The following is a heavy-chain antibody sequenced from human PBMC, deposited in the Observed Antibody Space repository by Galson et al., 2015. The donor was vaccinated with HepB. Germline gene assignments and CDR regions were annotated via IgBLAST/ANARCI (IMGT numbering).Heavy chain of an antibody. V-gene: IGHV1-2*04. CDR2: INPNSGGT. CDR3: ARDGSSIAAAGSNWFDP. CDR1: GYTFTGYY. Sequence: SVKVSCKASGYTFTGYYMHWVRQAPGQGLEWMGWINPNSGGTNYAQKFQGWVTMTRDTSISTAYMELSRLRSDDTAVYYCARDGSSIAAAGSNWFDPWGQGTLVTVSS. J-gene: IGHJ5*02. D-gene: IGHD6-13*01.